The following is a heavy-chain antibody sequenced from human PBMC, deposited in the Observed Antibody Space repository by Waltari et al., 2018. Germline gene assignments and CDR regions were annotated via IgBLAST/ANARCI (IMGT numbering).Heavy chain of an antibody. CDR2: ISGPALTT. CDR1: GFTFISYA. V-gene: IGHV3-23*01. J-gene: IGHJ4*02. CDR3: AKAGGIAAAEFQFDF. Sequence: EVQLLESGGGLVQPGGSLRLSCAASGFTFISYAMTWVRQAPGKGLEWVSSISGPALTTFYADSVKGRFSVSRDNSKNTLYLQINGLRADDTAVYYCAKAGGIAAAEFQFDFWGREPWSPSPQ. D-gene: IGHD6-13*01.